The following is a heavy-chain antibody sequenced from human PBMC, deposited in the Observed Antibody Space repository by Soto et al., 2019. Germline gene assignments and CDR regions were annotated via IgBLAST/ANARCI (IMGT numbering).Heavy chain of an antibody. J-gene: IGHJ4*02. V-gene: IGHV3-74*01. Sequence: EVQLVESGGGLVQPGGSLRLSCAASGFTFSSYWMLWVRQAPGKGLVWVSRINSDGSTTSHADSVKGRFTISRDNAKNTLYLQMNSLRAEDTAVYYCARVNPGYSYVNYWGQGTLVTVSS. CDR1: GFTFSSYW. D-gene: IGHD5-18*01. CDR2: INSDGSTT. CDR3: ARVNPGYSYVNY.